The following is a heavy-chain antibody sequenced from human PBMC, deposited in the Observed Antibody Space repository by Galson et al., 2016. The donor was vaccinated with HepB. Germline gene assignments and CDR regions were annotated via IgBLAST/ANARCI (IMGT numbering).Heavy chain of an antibody. CDR2: IRSQAYGAAS. D-gene: IGHD1-7*01. Sequence: SLRLSCAGSGFTFGDYAVTWFRQTPGMGPEWIGFIRSQAYGAASDYAASVKGRFTISRDDSRRIAYLQMNNLKTEDTAVYYCYLRYNWDYGDAFDIWGQGTMVTVSS. V-gene: IGHV3-49*03. CDR3: YLRYNWDYGDAFDI. CDR1: GFTFGDYA. J-gene: IGHJ3*02.